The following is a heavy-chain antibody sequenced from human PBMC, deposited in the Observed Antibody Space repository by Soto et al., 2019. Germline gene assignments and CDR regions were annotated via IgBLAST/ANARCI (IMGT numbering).Heavy chain of an antibody. D-gene: IGHD5-12*01. V-gene: IGHV4-30-4*01. J-gene: IGHJ6*02. Sequence: PSETLSLTCTVSGGSISSGDYYWSWIRQPPGKGLEWIGYIYYSGSTYYNPSLKGRVTISVDTSKNQFSLKLSSVTAADTAVYYCARDASTSYYYYYGMDVWGQGTTVTVSS. CDR1: GGSISSGDYY. CDR2: IYYSGST. CDR3: ARDASTSYYYYYGMDV.